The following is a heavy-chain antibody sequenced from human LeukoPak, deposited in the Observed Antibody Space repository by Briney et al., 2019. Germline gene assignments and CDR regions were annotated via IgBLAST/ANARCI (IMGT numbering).Heavy chain of an antibody. Sequence: GGSLRLSCAASEFDFSSHAMTWVRQAPGKGLEWVSAISISGSKTYYADSVKGRFTISRDNSKDTLYLQMDSLRAEDTAVYYCANEIRPNDYWGQGTQVTVSS. V-gene: IGHV3-23*01. CDR3: ANEIRPNDY. CDR2: ISISGSKT. J-gene: IGHJ4*02. CDR1: EFDFSSHA. D-gene: IGHD4-17*01.